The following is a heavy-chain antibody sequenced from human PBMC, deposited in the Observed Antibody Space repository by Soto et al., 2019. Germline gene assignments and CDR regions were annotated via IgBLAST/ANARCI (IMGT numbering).Heavy chain of an antibody. J-gene: IGHJ4*02. CDR2: IYYSGRT. Sequence: QVQLQESGPGLVKPSETLSLTCTVSGGSISSYYWSWIRQPPGKGLELIGYIYYSGRTNYNPSLKSRVTISVDTSKNQFSLKLSSVTAADTAVYYCARAWGFYFDYWGQGTLVTVSS. V-gene: IGHV4-59*01. CDR1: GGSISSYY. CDR3: ARAWGFYFDY. D-gene: IGHD1-26*01.